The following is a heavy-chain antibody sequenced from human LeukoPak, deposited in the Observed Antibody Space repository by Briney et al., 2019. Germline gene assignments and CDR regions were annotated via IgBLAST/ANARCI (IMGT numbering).Heavy chain of an antibody. Sequence: PGRSLRLSCVASGFILNDYEMSWVRQAPGKGPEWIAYMSNSGHRIYYADSVKGRFTISRDNAKNSLYLQMNSLRAEDTAVYYCARGIRQYAKSYFDYWGQGTLVTVSS. J-gene: IGHJ4*02. V-gene: IGHV3-48*03. CDR3: ARGIRQYAKSYFDY. D-gene: IGHD4-11*01. CDR2: MSNSGHRI. CDR1: GFILNDYE.